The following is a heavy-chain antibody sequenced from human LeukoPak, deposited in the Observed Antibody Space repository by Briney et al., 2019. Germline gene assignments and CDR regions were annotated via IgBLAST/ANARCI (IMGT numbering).Heavy chain of an antibody. D-gene: IGHD3-10*01. J-gene: IGHJ6*03. CDR2: IYTSGST. V-gene: IGHV4-4*07. Sequence: SETLSLTCTVSGGSISSYYWSWIRQPAGKGLEWIGRIYTSGSTYYNPSLKSRVTISVDTSKNQFSLKLSSVTAADTAVYYCASGMVRGVITPYYMDVWGKGTTVTISS. CDR1: GGSISSYY. CDR3: ASGMVRGVITPYYMDV.